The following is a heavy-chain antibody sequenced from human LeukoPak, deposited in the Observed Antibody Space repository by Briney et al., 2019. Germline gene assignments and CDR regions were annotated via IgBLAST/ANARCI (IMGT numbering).Heavy chain of an antibody. D-gene: IGHD3-10*01. Sequence: ASVKVSCKASGYTFTSYYIHWVRQAPGQGLEWMGIIIPSGGSTSYAQKFQGRVTMTRDTSTSTVYMELSSLRSEDTAVYYCARVASSGNDAFDIWGQGTMVTVSS. CDR2: IIPSGGST. CDR1: GYTFTSYY. V-gene: IGHV1-46*01. CDR3: ARVASSGNDAFDI. J-gene: IGHJ3*02.